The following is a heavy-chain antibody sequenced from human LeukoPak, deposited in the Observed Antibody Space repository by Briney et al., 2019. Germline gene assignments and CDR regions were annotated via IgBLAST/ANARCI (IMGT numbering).Heavy chain of an antibody. D-gene: IGHD6-6*01. CDR1: GGSISSYY. J-gene: IGHJ5*02. Sequence: SETLSLTCTVSGGSISSYYWSWIRQPAGKGLEWIGRIYTSGSTNYNPSLKSRVTISVDRSKNQFSLKLSSVTAADTAVYYCARGIRFSIAARHWFDPWGQGTLATVSS. CDR3: ARGIRFSIAARHWFDP. CDR2: IYTSGST. V-gene: IGHV4-4*07.